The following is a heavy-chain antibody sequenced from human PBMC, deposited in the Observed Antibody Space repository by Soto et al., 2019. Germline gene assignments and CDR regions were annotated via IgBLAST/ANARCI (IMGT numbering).Heavy chain of an antibody. Sequence: PGGSLRLSCAASGFTFSSYGMHWVRQAPGKGLEWVAVISYDGSNKYYADSVKGRFTISRDNSKNTLYLQMNSLRAEDTAVYYCAKDLDCSSTSCYNHGMDVWGQGTTVTVSS. D-gene: IGHD2-2*02. CDR3: AKDLDCSSTSCYNHGMDV. CDR2: ISYDGSNK. V-gene: IGHV3-30*18. J-gene: IGHJ6*02. CDR1: GFTFSSYG.